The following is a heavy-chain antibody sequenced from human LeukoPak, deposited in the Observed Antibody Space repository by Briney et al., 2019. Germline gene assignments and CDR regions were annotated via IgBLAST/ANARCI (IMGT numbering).Heavy chain of an antibody. J-gene: IGHJ4*02. CDR2: ISYDGSNK. CDR1: GFTFSSYA. Sequence: GGSLRLSCAASGFTFSSYAMHWVRQAPGKGLEWVAVISYDGSNKYYADSVKGRFTISRDNSKNTLYLQMNSLRAEDTAVYYCARGYYYDSSGPGFDYRGQGTLVTVSS. V-gene: IGHV3-30-3*01. CDR3: ARGYYYDSSGPGFDY. D-gene: IGHD3-22*01.